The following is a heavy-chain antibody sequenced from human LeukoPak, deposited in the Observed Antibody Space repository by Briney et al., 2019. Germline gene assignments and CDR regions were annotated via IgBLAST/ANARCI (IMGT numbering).Heavy chain of an antibody. CDR3: ARGFYSPHY. J-gene: IGHJ4*02. V-gene: IGHV4-59*01. D-gene: IGHD4-11*01. CDR1: GGSISSDY. Sequence: SETLSLTCTISGGSISSDYWSWIRQPPGKGLEWIGYIYYSGRTYYNPSLKSRITISVDTSKNQFSLKLSSVTAADTAVYYCARGFYSPHYWGQGTLVSVSS. CDR2: IYYSGRT.